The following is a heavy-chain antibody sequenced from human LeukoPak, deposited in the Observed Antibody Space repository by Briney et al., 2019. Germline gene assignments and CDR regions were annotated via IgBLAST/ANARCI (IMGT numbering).Heavy chain of an antibody. V-gene: IGHV1-2*02. J-gene: IGHJ4*02. Sequence: ASVKVSCKASGYILTGYYMHWMRQAPGQGLEWMGWINPNSGGTNYAQKFQGRVTMTRDTFISTVYMELSRLRSDDTAVYYCARARITMVRGLLGLGGRAYFDYWGQGTLVTVSS. CDR1: GYILTGYY. CDR3: ARARITMVRGLLGLGGRAYFDY. CDR2: INPNSGGT. D-gene: IGHD3-10*01.